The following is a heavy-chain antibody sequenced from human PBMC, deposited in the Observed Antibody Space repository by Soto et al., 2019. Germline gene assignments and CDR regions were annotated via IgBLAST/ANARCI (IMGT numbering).Heavy chain of an antibody. CDR1: GGSINSGDYY. V-gene: IGHV4-30-4*01. Sequence: QVQLQESGPGLVKPSQTLSLTCTVSGGSINSGDYYWTWVRQPPGKGLEWIGNIFHSGSTYYTPSLQGRVTISLDTSTNHFSLKLSSVTPADTAVYYCARDRYYGSGTYYNFYSGMDVWGQGTTVTVSS. D-gene: IGHD3-10*01. CDR2: IFHSGST. J-gene: IGHJ6*02. CDR3: ARDRYYGSGTYYNFYSGMDV.